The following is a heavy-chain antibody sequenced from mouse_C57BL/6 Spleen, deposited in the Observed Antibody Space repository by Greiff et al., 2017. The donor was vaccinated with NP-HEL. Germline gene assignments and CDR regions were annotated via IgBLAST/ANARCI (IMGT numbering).Heavy chain of an antibody. V-gene: IGHV1-4*01. D-gene: IGHD1-1*01. CDR3: ARDTTVDLYFDV. CDR1: GYTFTSYT. Sequence: QVHVKQSGAELARPGASVKMSCKASGYTFTSYTMHWVKQRPGQGLEWIGYINPSSGYTKYNQKFKDKATLTADKSSSTAYMQLSSLTSEDSAVYYCARDTTVDLYFDVWGTGTTVTVSS. J-gene: IGHJ1*03. CDR2: INPSSGYT.